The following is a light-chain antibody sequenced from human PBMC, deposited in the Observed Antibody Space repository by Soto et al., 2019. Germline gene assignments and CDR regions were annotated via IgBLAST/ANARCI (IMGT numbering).Light chain of an antibody. J-gene: IGKJ1*01. CDR1: QSLLHSNGNIY. Sequence: DIGLTQSPLSLPVTPGEPASISCRSSQSLLHSNGNIYLDWYLQKPGQSPQLLIYLGSFRSCGVVARVTGGGSGTDLNRQITRVEAEDVELCYYLQAIHAPQTFGLGTKVEIK. CDR3: LQAIHAPQT. CDR2: LGS. V-gene: IGKV2-28*01.